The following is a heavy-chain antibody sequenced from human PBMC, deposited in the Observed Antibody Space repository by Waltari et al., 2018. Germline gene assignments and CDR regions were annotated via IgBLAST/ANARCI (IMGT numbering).Heavy chain of an antibody. Sequence: QLQLQESGPGLAQPSETLSLSCTVSGVSISSGSYYWGWIRQPPGKGLEWSGSIYYSGSTFYNPSLRSRVTISVDTSTNQFSLKLNSVTAADTAVYYCARHFTPSSDDSSGYPDYWGQGTLVTVSS. J-gene: IGHJ4*02. V-gene: IGHV4-39*01. CDR2: IYYSGST. CDR3: ARHFTPSSDDSSGYPDY. D-gene: IGHD3-22*01. CDR1: GVSISSGSYY.